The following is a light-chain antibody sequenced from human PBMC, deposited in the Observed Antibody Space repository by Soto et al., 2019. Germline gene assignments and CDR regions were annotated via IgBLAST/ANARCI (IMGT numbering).Light chain of an antibody. Sequence: QSVLTQPPSASGTPGQRVTLSCSGSSSNIGSNYVYWYQQLPGTAPKLLIYRNNQRPSGVPDRFSGSKSGTSASLAISGLRSEDEADYYCAAWDDSLSGSYVFGTGTKLTV. J-gene: IGLJ1*01. CDR3: AAWDDSLSGSYV. V-gene: IGLV1-47*01. CDR1: SSNIGSNY. CDR2: RNN.